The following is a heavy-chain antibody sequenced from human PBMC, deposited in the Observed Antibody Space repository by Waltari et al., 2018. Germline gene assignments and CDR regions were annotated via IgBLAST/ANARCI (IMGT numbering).Heavy chain of an antibody. CDR2: IKQDGSES. J-gene: IGHJ4*02. V-gene: IGHV3-7*01. CDR3: SVSLNY. Sequence: EVQLVESGGGLVQPGGSLRLSCAASGFTFSNYGVDWVRQAPGKGLEWVANIKQDGSESHYVDSVKGQFTISRDNAQNLLYLQMNSLRAGDTAVYYCSVSLNYWGQGTLVTVSS. CDR1: GFTFSNYG.